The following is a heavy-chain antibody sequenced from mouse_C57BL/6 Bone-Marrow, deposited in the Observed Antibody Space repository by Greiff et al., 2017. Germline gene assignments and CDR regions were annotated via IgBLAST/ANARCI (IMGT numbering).Heavy chain of an antibody. CDR3: ARGIYYYGSSYFDY. J-gene: IGHJ2*01. CDR1: GYTFTSYW. D-gene: IGHD1-1*01. CDR2: IHPNSGST. Sequence: QVQLQQPGAELVKPGASVKLPCKASGYTFTSYWMHWVKQRPGQGLEWIGMIHPNSGSTNYNEKFKSKATLTVDKSSSTAYMQLSSLTSEDSAVYYCARGIYYYGSSYFDYWGQGTTLTVSS. V-gene: IGHV1-64*01.